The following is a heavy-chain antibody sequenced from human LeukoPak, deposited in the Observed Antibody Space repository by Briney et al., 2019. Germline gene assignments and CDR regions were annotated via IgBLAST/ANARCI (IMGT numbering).Heavy chain of an antibody. CDR2: IYTSGST. J-gene: IGHJ5*02. V-gene: IGHV4-61*02. CDR1: GASINSDTYY. Sequence: SETLSLTCTVSGASINSDTYYWGWIRQPPGKGLEWIGRIYTSGSTNYNPSLKSRVTMSVDTSKNQFSLKLSSVTAADTAVYYCARDWMVRGVSPFDPWGQGTLVTVSS. CDR3: ARDWMVRGVSPFDP. D-gene: IGHD3-10*01.